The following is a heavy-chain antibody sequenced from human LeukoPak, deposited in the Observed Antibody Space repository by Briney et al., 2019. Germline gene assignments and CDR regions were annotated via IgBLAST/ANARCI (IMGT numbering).Heavy chain of an antibody. Sequence: SETLYLTCTVSGGSITTTNYYWGWIRQPPGKGLEWIGSISYTGSSYYNPSLKSRVTISVDTSKNQFSLKLTSVTTADTAVYYCARHWAYWGQGTLVTVSS. V-gene: IGHV4-39*01. CDR3: ARHWAY. J-gene: IGHJ4*02. D-gene: IGHD3-16*01. CDR2: ISYTGSS. CDR1: GGSITTTNYY.